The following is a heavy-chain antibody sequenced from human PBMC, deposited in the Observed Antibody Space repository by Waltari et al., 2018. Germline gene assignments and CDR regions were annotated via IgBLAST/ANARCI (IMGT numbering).Heavy chain of an antibody. V-gene: IGHV3-53*02. CDR2: IYRGGST. CDR1: GFTVSSSY. D-gene: IGHD1-26*01. Sequence: EVQLVETGGGLIQPGGSLRLSCAASGFTVSSSYMTWVRQAPGKGLEWVSVIYRGGSTFYADPVKGRFTISRDDSKNTLYLQMSNLRAEDTAVYYCARDHGVSYLEGALDIWGQGTMVTVSS. CDR3: ARDHGVSYLEGALDI. J-gene: IGHJ3*02.